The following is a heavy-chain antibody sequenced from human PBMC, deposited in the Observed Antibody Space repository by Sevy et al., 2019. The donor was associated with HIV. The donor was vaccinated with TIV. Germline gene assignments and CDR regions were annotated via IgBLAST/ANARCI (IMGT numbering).Heavy chain of an antibody. J-gene: IGHJ4*02. Sequence: GGSLRLSCAASGFIFSRYAMSWVRQAPGKGLEWVSSMSGSGGSTYYAYSVKGRFTISRDNSKNTLYLQMNSLRADDTAVFYCAKTWTGDPRSLSFYFDFWGQGILVTVSS. CDR1: GFIFSRYA. CDR3: AKTWTGDPRSLSFYFDF. D-gene: IGHD7-27*01. V-gene: IGHV3-23*01. CDR2: MSGSGGST.